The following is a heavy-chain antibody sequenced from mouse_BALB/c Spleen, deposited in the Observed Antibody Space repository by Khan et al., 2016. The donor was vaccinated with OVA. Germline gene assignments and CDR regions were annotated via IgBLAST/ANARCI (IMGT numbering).Heavy chain of an antibody. Sequence: EVELVESGGGLVQPGGSRKLSCAASGFTFSSFGMHWVRQAPEKGLEWVAYISSGSSTIYYADTVTGRFTISSDNPKHTLFLHMTSPRSEDTAMSYCASDYGWYMDYWGQGTSVTVSS. CDR2: ISSGSSTI. CDR3: ASDYGWYMDY. J-gene: IGHJ4*01. D-gene: IGHD1-1*01. V-gene: IGHV5-17*02. CDR1: GFTFSSFG.